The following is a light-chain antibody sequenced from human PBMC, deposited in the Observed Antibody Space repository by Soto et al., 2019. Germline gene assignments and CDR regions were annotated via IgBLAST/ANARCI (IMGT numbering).Light chain of an antibody. CDR1: SSDIGGYNF. CDR2: EVT. J-gene: IGLJ1*01. V-gene: IGLV2-8*01. Sequence: QSALTQPPSASGSPGQSVAISCTGTSSDIGGYNFVSWYQQHPGKAPKLMIYEVTKRPSGVPDRFSGSKSGNTATLIVSGLQPEDEADYDCSPHVGSNNPYVFGTGTKVTVL. CDR3: SPHVGSNNPYV.